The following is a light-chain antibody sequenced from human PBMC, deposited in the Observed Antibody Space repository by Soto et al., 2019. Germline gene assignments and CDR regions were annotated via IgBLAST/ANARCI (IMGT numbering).Light chain of an antibody. CDR3: QQYNRA. J-gene: IGKJ1*01. Sequence: DIQMTESPSTLSASVGDRVTITCRASQSISSWLAWYQQKPGKAPKLLIYDASSLEGGVPSRFSGSGSGTEFTLTISSLQPDDFATYYCQQYNRAFGQGTTVDIK. CDR2: DAS. V-gene: IGKV1-5*01. CDR1: QSISSW.